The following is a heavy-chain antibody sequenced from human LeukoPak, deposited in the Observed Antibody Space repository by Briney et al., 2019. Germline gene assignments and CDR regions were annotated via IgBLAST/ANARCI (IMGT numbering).Heavy chain of an antibody. Sequence: GRSLRLTCAASGFTFSSYGMNWVRQAPGKGLEWVAVIWYDGSNKYYADSVKGRFTISRDNSKNTVYLQMNSLRAEDTAVYYCARLGSGWSFDYWGQGTLVTVSS. CDR3: ARLGSGWSFDY. CDR1: GFTFSSYG. J-gene: IGHJ4*02. V-gene: IGHV3-33*01. D-gene: IGHD6-13*01. CDR2: IWYDGSNK.